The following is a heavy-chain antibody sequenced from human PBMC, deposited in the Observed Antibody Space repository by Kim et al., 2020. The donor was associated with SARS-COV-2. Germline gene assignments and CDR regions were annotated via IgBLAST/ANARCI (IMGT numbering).Heavy chain of an antibody. Sequence: SETLSLTCAVYGGSFSGYYWSWIRQPPGKGLEWIGEINHSGSTNYNPSLKSRVTISVDTSKNQFSLKLSSVTAADTAVYYCARYFAHQKYTPPGLRRWFDPWGQGTLVTVSS. V-gene: IGHV4-34*01. CDR2: INHSGST. CDR1: GGSFSGYY. D-gene: IGHD4-17*01. CDR3: ARYFAHQKYTPPGLRRWFDP. J-gene: IGHJ5*02.